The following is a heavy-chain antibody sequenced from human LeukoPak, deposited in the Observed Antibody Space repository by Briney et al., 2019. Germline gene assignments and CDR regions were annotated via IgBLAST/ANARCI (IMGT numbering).Heavy chain of an antibody. CDR2: INQSGST. Sequence: SETLSLTCAVYGGSFSGYYWSWIRQPPGKGLEWIGEINQSGSTNYNPSLKSRVTISVDTSKTQFSLKLSSVTAADTVVYYCGRGDGAGDFDCWGQGTLVTVSS. V-gene: IGHV4-34*01. CDR3: GRGDGAGDFDC. D-gene: IGHD3-10*01. CDR1: GGSFSGYY. J-gene: IGHJ4*02.